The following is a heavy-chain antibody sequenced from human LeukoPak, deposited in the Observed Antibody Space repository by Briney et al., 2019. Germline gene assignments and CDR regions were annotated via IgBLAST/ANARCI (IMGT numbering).Heavy chain of an antibody. CDR1: GGSISSSSSY. Sequence: PSETLSLTCTVSGGSISSSSSYWGWIRQPPGKGLEWIASIYYSGCTYYSPSLNSRVTRSVDTSKNQFSLKLSSVTAADTAVYYCARRSSCWYYFDYWGQGTLVTVSS. CDR2: IYYSGCT. V-gene: IGHV4-39*01. CDR3: ARRSSCWYYFDY. D-gene: IGHD6-19*01. J-gene: IGHJ4*02.